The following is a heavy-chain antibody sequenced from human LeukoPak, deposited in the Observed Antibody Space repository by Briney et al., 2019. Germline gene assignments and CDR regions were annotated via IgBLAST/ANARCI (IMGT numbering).Heavy chain of an antibody. J-gene: IGHJ5*02. CDR3: AKAGVDQLLYDWFDP. Sequence: GGSLRLSCAASGFTFSSYAMSWVRQAPGKGLEWVSAISGSGGSTYYADSVKGRFTISRDNSKNTLYLQMNSLRAEDTAVYYCAKAGVDQLLYDWFDPWGQGTLVTVSS. CDR1: GFTFSSYA. V-gene: IGHV3-23*01. CDR2: ISGSGGST. D-gene: IGHD2-2*02.